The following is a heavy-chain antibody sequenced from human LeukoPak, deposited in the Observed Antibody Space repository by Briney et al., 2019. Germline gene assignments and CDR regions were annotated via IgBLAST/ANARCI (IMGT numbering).Heavy chain of an antibody. J-gene: IGHJ4*02. CDR1: GGSISSLSYY. Sequence: SETLSLTCTVYGGSISSLSYYWRWIRQPPGKGLEWIGTIYYSGSTYYNPSLKSRVTISVHTSKNQFSLKLSSVTAADTAVYICAKHGGSSYGSNYFDFWGQGTLVTVSS. CDR2: IYYSGST. D-gene: IGHD5-18*01. CDR3: AKHGGSSYGSNYFDF. V-gene: IGHV4-39*01.